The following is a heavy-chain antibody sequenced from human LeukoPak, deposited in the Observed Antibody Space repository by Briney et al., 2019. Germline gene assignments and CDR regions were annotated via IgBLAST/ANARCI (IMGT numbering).Heavy chain of an antibody. CDR1: GYTFTGYY. Sequence: ASVKVSCKASGYTFTGYYMHWVRQAPGQGLEWMGWINPNSGGTNYPQKFQGWVTMTRDTSISTTYMELSRLTSDDTAVYYCARDLGYGDYGGDYWGQGTLVTVSS. CDR3: ARDLGYGDYGGDY. CDR2: INPNSGGT. V-gene: IGHV1-2*04. J-gene: IGHJ4*02. D-gene: IGHD4-17*01.